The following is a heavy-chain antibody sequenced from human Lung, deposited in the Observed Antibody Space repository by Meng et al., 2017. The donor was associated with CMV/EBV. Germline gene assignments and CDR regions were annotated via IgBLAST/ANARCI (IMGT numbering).Heavy chain of an antibody. V-gene: IGHV4-31*03. Sequence: GELPEVGPDLVNPSQTLPLNCTVPCGSIGSGCYYWSWIRQHPGKGLEWIGYIYYTGSTFYNPSLKSRVTISVDTSKNQFSLKLIPATAADTAVYYCAREAGRDGYATPKFDYWGQGTLVTVSS. CDR1: CGSIGSGCYY. J-gene: IGHJ4*02. CDR2: IYYTGST. CDR3: AREAGRDGYATPKFDY. D-gene: IGHD5-24*01.